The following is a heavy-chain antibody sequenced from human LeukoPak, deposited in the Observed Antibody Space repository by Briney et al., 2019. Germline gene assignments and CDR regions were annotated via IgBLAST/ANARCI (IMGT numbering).Heavy chain of an antibody. V-gene: IGHV1-2*04. J-gene: IGHJ3*02. D-gene: IGHD3-22*01. CDR3: ARGEYESSGYRSEAFDI. CDR2: INPNSGAT. CDR1: GYTFTDYY. Sequence: ASVKVSCKSSGYTFTDYYLHWVRQAPRQGLEWMGWINPNSGATEYAQKFQGWVTMTRDTSISTAYMELGGLRSDVTAMYYCARGEYESSGYRSEAFDIWGQGTMVTASS.